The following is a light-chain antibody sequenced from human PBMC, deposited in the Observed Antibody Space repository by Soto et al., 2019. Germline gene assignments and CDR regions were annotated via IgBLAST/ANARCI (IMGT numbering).Light chain of an antibody. V-gene: IGLV2-23*01. Sequence: QSALTQPASVSGSPGQSITISCTGTSSDVGSYNLVSWYQQYPAKAPKLMIYEDNKRPSGVSNRFSGYKSGNTASLTISGLQAEDEADYYCCSYAVNSVSTTLFGGGTKLTVL. CDR3: CSYAVNSVSTTL. J-gene: IGLJ2*01. CDR1: SSDVGSYNL. CDR2: EDN.